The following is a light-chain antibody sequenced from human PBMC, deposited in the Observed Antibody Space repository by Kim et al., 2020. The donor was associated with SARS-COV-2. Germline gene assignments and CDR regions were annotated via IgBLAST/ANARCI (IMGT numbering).Light chain of an antibody. CDR3: QQYNSLST. J-gene: IGKJ1*01. CDR1: QSISGW. Sequence: CASVGDGVTFTGRASQSISGWMAWYQQKPGKATKHLIYKASTLESAVPTRFSGSGSGTEFTLTISSLQPDDFASDYCQQYNSLSTFGQGTKVDIK. V-gene: IGKV1-5*03. CDR2: KAS.